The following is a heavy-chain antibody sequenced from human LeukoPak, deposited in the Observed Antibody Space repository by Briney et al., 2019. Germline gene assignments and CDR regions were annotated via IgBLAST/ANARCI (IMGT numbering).Heavy chain of an antibody. D-gene: IGHD2-8*02. Sequence: SETLSLTCTVSGGSISSYYWSWIRQPPGKGLEWIGYIYYSGSTNYNPSLKSRVTISVDTSKSQFSLKLSSVTAADTAVYYCARDPGAADAFDIWGQGTMVTVSS. CDR2: IYYSGST. V-gene: IGHV4-59*01. CDR1: GGSISSYY. J-gene: IGHJ3*02. CDR3: ARDPGAADAFDI.